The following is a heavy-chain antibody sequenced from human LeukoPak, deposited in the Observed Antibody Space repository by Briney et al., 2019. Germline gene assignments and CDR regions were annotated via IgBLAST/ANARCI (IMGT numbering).Heavy chain of an antibody. CDR3: ARDSGSYHPFDY. V-gene: IGHV4-34*01. CDR2: INHSGST. D-gene: IGHD1-26*01. Sequence: SETLSLTCAVYGGSFSGYYWSWIRQPPGKGLEWIGEINHSGSTNYNPSLKSRVTISVDTSKNQFSLKLSSVTAADTAVYYCARDSGSYHPFDYWGQGTLVTVSS. J-gene: IGHJ4*02. CDR1: GGSFSGYY.